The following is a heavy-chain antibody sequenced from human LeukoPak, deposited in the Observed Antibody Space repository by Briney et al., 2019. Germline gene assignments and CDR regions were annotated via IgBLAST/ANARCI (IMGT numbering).Heavy chain of an antibody. Sequence: GGSLTLPCGASGLTFSSYAMSWVRQPPGKGLEWVSANSGSGDSTYYADSVKGRFTISSDNSKNTLYLQMNSLRAEDTAVYYCAKPCRSGLSPFDAFDIWGQGTMVTVSS. J-gene: IGHJ3*02. V-gene: IGHV3-23*01. D-gene: IGHD6-19*01. CDR3: AKPCRSGLSPFDAFDI. CDR1: GLTFSSYA. CDR2: NSGSGDST.